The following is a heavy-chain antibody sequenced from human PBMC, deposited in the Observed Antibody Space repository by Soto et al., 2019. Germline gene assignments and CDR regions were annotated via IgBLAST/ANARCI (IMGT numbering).Heavy chain of an antibody. CDR3: ARVSRHSTPASNWFDP. Sequence: ASVKVSCKASGYTFTSYAMHWVRQAPGQRLEWMGWINAGNGNTKYSQKFQGRVTITRDTSASTAYMELSSLRSEDTAVYYCARVSRHSTPASNWFDPWAQGTLVPVSS. CDR1: GYTFTSYA. V-gene: IGHV1-3*01. D-gene: IGHD2-21*01. CDR2: INAGNGNT. J-gene: IGHJ5*02.